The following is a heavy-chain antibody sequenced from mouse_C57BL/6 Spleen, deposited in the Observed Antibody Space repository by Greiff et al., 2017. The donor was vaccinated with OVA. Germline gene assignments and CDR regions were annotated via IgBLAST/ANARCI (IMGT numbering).Heavy chain of an antibody. D-gene: IGHD2-5*01. CDR1: GYTFTDYN. Sequence: EVKLVESGPELVKPGASVKIPCKASGYTFTDYNMDWVKQSHGKSLEWIGDINPNNGGTIYNQKFKGKATLTVDKSSSTAYMELRSLTSEDTAVYYCARSNYEGFDYWGQGTTLTVSS. J-gene: IGHJ2*01. V-gene: IGHV1-18*01. CDR2: INPNNGGT. CDR3: ARSNYEGFDY.